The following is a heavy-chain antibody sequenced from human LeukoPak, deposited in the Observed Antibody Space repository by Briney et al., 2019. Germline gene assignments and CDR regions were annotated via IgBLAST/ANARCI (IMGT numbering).Heavy chain of an antibody. D-gene: IGHD3-10*01. V-gene: IGHV1-46*01. CDR1: GYTFTSYY. CDR3: ATGSHGSGSYYNYPFDY. Sequence: ASVKVSCKASGYTFTSYYMHWVRQAPGQGLEWMGIINPSGGSTSYAQKFQGRVTMTRDTSTSTVYMELSSLRSEDTAVYYCATGSHGSGSYYNYPFDYWGQGTLVTVSS. CDR2: INPSGGST. J-gene: IGHJ4*02.